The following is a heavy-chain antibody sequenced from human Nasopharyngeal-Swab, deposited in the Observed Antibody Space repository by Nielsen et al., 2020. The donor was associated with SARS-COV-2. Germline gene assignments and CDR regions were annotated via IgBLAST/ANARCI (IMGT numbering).Heavy chain of an antibody. J-gene: IGHJ4*02. V-gene: IGHV3-9*01. D-gene: IGHD6-13*01. CDR2: ISWNSGSI. Sequence: LRLSCAASGFTFDDYAMHWVRQAPGKGLEWVSGISWNSGSIGYADSVKGRFTISRDNAKNSLYLQMNSLRAEDTALYYCATIAAAGNDFDYWGQGTLVTVSS. CDR3: ATIAAAGNDFDY. CDR1: GFTFDDYA.